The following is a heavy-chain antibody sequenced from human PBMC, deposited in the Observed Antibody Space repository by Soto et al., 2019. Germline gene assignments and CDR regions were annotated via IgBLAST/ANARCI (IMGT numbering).Heavy chain of an antibody. CDR1: GGSLSNYY. J-gene: IGHJ4*02. CDR2: IYYAGTT. D-gene: IGHD3-22*01. Sequence: SETLSLTCCVSGGSLSNYYWSWTRQSPGKGLEWIGYIYYAGTTAHNPSLKRRVTISLDTAKNQFSLKLDSVTAADTATYYCARLGGYYQALDSWGAGTLVTVSS. V-gene: IGHV4-59*08. CDR3: ARLGGYYQALDS.